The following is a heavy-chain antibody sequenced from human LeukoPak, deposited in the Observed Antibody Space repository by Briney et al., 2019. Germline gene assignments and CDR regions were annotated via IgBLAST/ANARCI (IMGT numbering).Heavy chain of an antibody. Sequence: SETLSLTCTVSGGSISNYYWSWIRQPPGKGLEWIGYIYDSGSTNYNPSLKRRLTISVDTSMNQFSLKLSSVTAADSAVYYCARSYGDYITGAYAFDVWGQGTMVTVSS. D-gene: IGHD4-17*01. CDR1: GGSISNYY. J-gene: IGHJ3*01. CDR2: IYDSGST. CDR3: ARSYGDYITGAYAFDV. V-gene: IGHV4-59*08.